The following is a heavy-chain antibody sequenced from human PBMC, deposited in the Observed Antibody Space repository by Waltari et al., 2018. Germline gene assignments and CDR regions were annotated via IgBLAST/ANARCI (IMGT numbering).Heavy chain of an antibody. CDR1: GYTFSDYG. CDR3: ARERHRLMEEGYLMALDP. V-gene: IGHV1-18*01. D-gene: IGHD2-21*01. Sequence: QVQLVQSGAEVKKPGASVKVSCKASGYTFSDYGISWVRQAPGHGLEWMGWISGNNGNTNNEQKFQGRLIMTEDTSATTVYMELTDLTSDDTAVYYCARERHRLMEEGYLMALDPWGQGTLVTVSS. CDR2: ISGNNGNT. J-gene: IGHJ5*02.